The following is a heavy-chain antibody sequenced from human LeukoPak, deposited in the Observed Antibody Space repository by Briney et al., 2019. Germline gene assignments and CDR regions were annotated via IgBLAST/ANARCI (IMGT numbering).Heavy chain of an antibody. Sequence: GGSLRLSCAASGFTVSSNYMSWVRQAPGKELEGVSSISSSSSYIYYADSLKGRFTISRDNAKNSLYLQMNSLKAEDTAVYYCARRGFSYGDYVGYYYYMDVWGKGTTVTVSS. CDR2: ISSSSSYI. D-gene: IGHD4-17*01. CDR1: GFTVSSNY. CDR3: ARRGFSYGDYVGYYYYMDV. J-gene: IGHJ6*03. V-gene: IGHV3-21*01.